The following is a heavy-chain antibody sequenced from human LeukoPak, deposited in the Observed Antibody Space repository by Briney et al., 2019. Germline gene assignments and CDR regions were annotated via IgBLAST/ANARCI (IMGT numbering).Heavy chain of an antibody. Sequence: GGSLRLSCAAFGFTFSSYWMHWVRQAPGKGLVWVSRINSDGSSTSYADSVKGRFTISRDNAKNTLYLQMNSLRAEDTAVYYCPYSSGWYYFDYWGQGTLVTVSS. D-gene: IGHD6-19*01. J-gene: IGHJ4*02. CDR2: INSDGSST. CDR3: PYSSGWYYFDY. V-gene: IGHV3-74*01. CDR1: GFTFSSYW.